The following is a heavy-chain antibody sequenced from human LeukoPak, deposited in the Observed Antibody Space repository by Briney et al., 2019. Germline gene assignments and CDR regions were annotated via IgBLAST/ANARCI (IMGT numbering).Heavy chain of an antibody. CDR3: VRGLHSGSYCFDY. D-gene: IGHD1-26*01. CDR1: GYTFTSHY. Sequence: ASVKVSCKTSGYTFTSHYKHWVRQAPGQGPEWMGIIRPNEGSTTYAPRFQGRVTMTWDTSTTTVYMELSSLTSEDTALYYCVRGLHSGSYCFDYWGQGTLVTVSS. CDR2: IRPNEGST. J-gene: IGHJ4*02. V-gene: IGHV1-46*01.